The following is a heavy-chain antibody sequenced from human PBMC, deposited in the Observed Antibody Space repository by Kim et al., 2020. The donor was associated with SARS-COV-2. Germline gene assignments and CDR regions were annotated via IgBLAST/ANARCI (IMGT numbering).Heavy chain of an antibody. J-gene: IGHJ4*02. Sequence: TGNARKYQGRVTMTRNTSISTAYMELSSLRSEDTAEYYCATRGGVRPFDYWGQGTLVTVSS. D-gene: IGHD3-10*01. V-gene: IGHV1-8*01. CDR3: ATRGGVRPFDY. CDR2: T.